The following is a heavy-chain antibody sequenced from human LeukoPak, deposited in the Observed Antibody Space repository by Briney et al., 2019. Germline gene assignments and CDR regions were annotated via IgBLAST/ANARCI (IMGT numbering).Heavy chain of an antibody. CDR1: GFTFSNYC. V-gene: IGHV3-33*08. J-gene: IGHJ4*02. Sequence: GGSLRLSCAASGFTFSNYCIHWVRQAPCKGLEWVAVIWYDGSYKFYADSVKGRFTISRDNSKNTVDLQMSSLRDEDTAVYYCARGRVVVVAPIDYWGQGTLVAVSS. D-gene: IGHD2-15*01. CDR2: IWYDGSYK. CDR3: ARGRVVVVAPIDY.